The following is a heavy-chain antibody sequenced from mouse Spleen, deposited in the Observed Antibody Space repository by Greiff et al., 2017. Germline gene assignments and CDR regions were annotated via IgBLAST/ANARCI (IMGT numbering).Heavy chain of an antibody. D-gene: IGHD1-1*01. J-gene: IGHJ4*01. CDR1: GFSLTSYG. CDR2: IWSGGST. CDR3: ARNHVVATHYYAMDY. Sequence: QVQLKESGPGLVQPSQSLSITCTVSGFSLTSYGVHWVRQSPGKGLEWLGVIWSGGSTDYNAAFISRLSISKDNSKSQVFFKMNSLQADDTAIYYCARNHVVATHYYAMDYWGQGTSVTVSS. V-gene: IGHV2-2*01.